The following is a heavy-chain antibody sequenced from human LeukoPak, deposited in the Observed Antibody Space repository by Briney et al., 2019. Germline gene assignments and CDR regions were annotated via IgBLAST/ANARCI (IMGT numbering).Heavy chain of an antibody. CDR3: TTGVYVWGSYRPLKFDY. CDR2: ISGSGGST. Sequence: TGGSLRLSCAASGFTFSSYAMSWVRQAPGKGLEWVSAISGSGGSTYYADSVKGRFTISRDNSKNTLYLQMNSLKTEDTAVYYCTTGVYVWGSYRPLKFDYWGQGTLVTVSS. V-gene: IGHV3-23*01. J-gene: IGHJ4*02. CDR1: GFTFSSYA. D-gene: IGHD3-16*02.